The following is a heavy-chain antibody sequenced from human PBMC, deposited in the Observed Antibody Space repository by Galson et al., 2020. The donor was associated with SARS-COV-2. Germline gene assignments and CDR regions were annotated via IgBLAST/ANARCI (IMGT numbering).Heavy chain of an antibody. CDR1: GYTFTGYY. V-gene: IGHV1-2*02. CDR2: INPNSGGT. D-gene: IGHD3-10*01. J-gene: IGHJ6*02. CDR3: ARAYMVRGVIVPEGNYYYYYGMDV. Sequence: ASVKVSCKASGYTFTGYYMHWVRQAPGQGLEWMGWINPNSGGTNYAQKFQGRVTMTWDTSISTAYMELSRLRSDDTAVYYCARAYMVRGVIVPEGNYYYYYGMDVWGQGTTVTVSS.